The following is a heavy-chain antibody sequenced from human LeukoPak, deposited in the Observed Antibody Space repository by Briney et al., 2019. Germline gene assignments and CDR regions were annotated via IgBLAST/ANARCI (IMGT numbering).Heavy chain of an antibody. J-gene: IGHJ4*02. CDR3: ARDPEYSLSIFDS. Sequence: SETLSLTCAVYGGSFSGYYWSWIRQPPGKGLEWIGEINHSGSTNYNPSLKSRVTISVDTSKNQFSLKLSSVTAADTAVYYCARDPEYSLSIFDSWGQGTLVTVSS. V-gene: IGHV4-34*01. CDR2: INHSGST. D-gene: IGHD2/OR15-2a*01. CDR1: GGSFSGYY.